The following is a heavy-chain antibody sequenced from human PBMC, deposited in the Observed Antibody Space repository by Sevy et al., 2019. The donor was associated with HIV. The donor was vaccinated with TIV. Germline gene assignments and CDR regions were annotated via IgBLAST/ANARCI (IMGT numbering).Heavy chain of an antibody. Sequence: GGSLRLSCVGSGFTFRNFGVHWLRQAPGKGLEWLSVVSCDGSSKYYVDSVKGRFIVSRDNSTNTLYLQMNSLRTEDTAVYYCARGGSGDYYYYGVDVWGQGTTVTVSS. J-gene: IGHJ6*02. CDR3: ARGGSGDYYYYGVDV. V-gene: IGHV3-30*03. D-gene: IGHD3-10*01. CDR1: GFTFRNFG. CDR2: VSCDGSSK.